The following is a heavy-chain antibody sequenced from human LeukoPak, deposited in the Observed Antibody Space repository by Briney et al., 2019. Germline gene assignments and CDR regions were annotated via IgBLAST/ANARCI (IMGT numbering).Heavy chain of an antibody. CDR3: ARGNTYDHVWGSYRHYFDY. J-gene: IGHJ4*02. Sequence: GASVKVSCKASGGTFSSYAISWVRQAPGQGLEWMGGIIPIFGTANYAQKFQGRVTITADESTSTAYMELSSLRSEDTAVYYCARGNTYDHVWGSYRHYFDYWGQGTLVTVSS. D-gene: IGHD3-16*02. CDR1: GGTFSSYA. CDR2: IIPIFGTA. V-gene: IGHV1-69*13.